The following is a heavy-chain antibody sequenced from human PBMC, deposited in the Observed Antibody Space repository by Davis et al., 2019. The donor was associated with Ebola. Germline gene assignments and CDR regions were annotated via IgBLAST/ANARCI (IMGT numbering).Heavy chain of an antibody. Sequence: GESLKISCAASGFTFSSYAMHWVRQAPGKGLEWVAVISYDGSNKYYADSVKGRFTISRDNSKNTLYLQMNSLRAEDTAVYYCAKVEFDYWGQGTLVTVSS. CDR2: ISYDGSNK. V-gene: IGHV3-30*04. CDR1: GFTFSSYA. J-gene: IGHJ4*02. CDR3: AKVEFDY.